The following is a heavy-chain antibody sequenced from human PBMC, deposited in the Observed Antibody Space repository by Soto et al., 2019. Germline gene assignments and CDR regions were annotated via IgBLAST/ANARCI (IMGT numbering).Heavy chain of an antibody. CDR1: GGSFSGYY. D-gene: IGHD6-19*01. CDR2: INHSGST. J-gene: IGHJ5*02. Sequence: SETLSLTCAVYGGSFSGYYWSWIRQPPGKGLEWIGEINHSGSTNYNPSLKSRVTISVDTSKNQFSLKLSSLTAADTAVYYCAITAVADLNWFDPWGQGTLVTVSS. CDR3: AITAVADLNWFDP. V-gene: IGHV4-34*01.